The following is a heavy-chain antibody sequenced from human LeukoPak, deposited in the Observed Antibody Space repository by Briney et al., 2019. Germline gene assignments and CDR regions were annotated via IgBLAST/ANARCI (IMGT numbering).Heavy chain of an antibody. CDR2: IYYSGST. CDR1: GGSIISYY. CDR3: ARRGPLTFDY. V-gene: IGHV4-59*08. D-gene: IGHD3-16*01. Sequence: PSETLSLTCTVSGGSIISYYWSWIRQPPGKGLEWIGYIYYSGSTNYNPSLKSRVTISVGTSKNQFSLKLSSVTAADTAVYYCARRGPLTFDYWGQGSLVTVSS. J-gene: IGHJ4*02.